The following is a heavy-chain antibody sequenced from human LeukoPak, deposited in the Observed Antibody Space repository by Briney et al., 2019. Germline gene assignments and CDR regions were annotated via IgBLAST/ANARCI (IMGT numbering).Heavy chain of an antibody. V-gene: IGHV4-59*01. CDR1: GGSISSYY. CDR2: IYYSGST. J-gene: IGHJ5*02. D-gene: IGHD3-9*01. Sequence: SETLSLTCTVSGGSISSYYWSWIRQPPGKGLEWIGYIYYSGSTNYNPSLKSRVTISVDTSKNQFSLKLSSVTAADTAVYYCAREGNDILTGYYGGNWFDPWGQGTLVTVSS. CDR3: AREGNDILTGYYGGNWFDP.